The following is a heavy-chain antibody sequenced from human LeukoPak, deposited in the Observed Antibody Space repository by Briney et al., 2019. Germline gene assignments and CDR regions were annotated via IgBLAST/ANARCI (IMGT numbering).Heavy chain of an antibody. CDR1: GFTFSNYG. D-gene: IGHD3-22*01. Sequence: GRSLRLSCAASGFTFSNYGMHWVRQAPGKGLEWVALIWYDGSNKYYADSVRGRFTISRDDSRNTLYLQMNTLRAEDTAVYYCATTYYYYSSGYFGYWGQGTLVTVSS. CDR2: IWYDGSNK. CDR3: ATTYYYYSSGYFGY. J-gene: IGHJ4*02. V-gene: IGHV3-33*01.